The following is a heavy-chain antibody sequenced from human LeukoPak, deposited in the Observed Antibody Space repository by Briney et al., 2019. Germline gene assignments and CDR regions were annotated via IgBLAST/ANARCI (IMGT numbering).Heavy chain of an antibody. J-gene: IGHJ4*02. Sequence: GGSLRLSCAASGFTFSSYAMNWVRQAPGKGLEWVSSLGTRSSSIYYADSVKGRFTISRDNAKNSLYLQMNSLRAEDTALYYCAKDSVVVPAYREDYFDYWGQGTLVTVSS. V-gene: IGHV3-21*04. D-gene: IGHD2-21*01. CDR1: GFTFSSYA. CDR3: AKDSVVVPAYREDYFDY. CDR2: LGTRSSSI.